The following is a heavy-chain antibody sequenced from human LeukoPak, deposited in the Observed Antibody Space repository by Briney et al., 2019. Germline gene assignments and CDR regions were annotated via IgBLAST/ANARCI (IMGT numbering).Heavy chain of an antibody. CDR3: ARGNIVVVPAAHAFDI. Sequence: ASVKVSCKASGYTFTSYDINWVRQATGQGLEWMGWMNPNSGNTGYAQKFQGRVTITRNTSISTAYMELSSLRSEDTAVYYCARGNIVVVPAAHAFDIWGQGTMVTVSS. CDR1: GYTFTSYD. CDR2: MNPNSGNT. V-gene: IGHV1-8*03. D-gene: IGHD2-2*01. J-gene: IGHJ3*02.